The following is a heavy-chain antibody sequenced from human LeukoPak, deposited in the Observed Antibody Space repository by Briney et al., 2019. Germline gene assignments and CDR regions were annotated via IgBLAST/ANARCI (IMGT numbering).Heavy chain of an antibody. CDR3: ARPLVGDALDY. CDR2: IWYDGSNE. V-gene: IGHV3-33*01. Sequence: GRSLRLSCAAAGFTFSRYGMHWVRQAPGKGLEWVAVIWYDGSNEYYADSVKGRFTIFRDNSKNTLHLQMNSLRAEDTAVYYCARPLVGDALDYWGQGTLVTVSS. CDR1: GFTFSRYG. J-gene: IGHJ4*02. D-gene: IGHD1-26*01.